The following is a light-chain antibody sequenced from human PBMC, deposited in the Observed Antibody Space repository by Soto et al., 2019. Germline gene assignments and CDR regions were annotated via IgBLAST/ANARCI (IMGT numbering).Light chain of an antibody. CDR3: AAWDDSLNGPV. Sequence: QYVLTQPPSVSAAPRQRVTISCSGSSSNIGNNAVNWYQQLPGKAPKLLIYYDDLLPSGVSDRFSGSKSGTSASLAISGLQSEDEADYYCAAWDDSLNGPVFGGGTKLTVL. CDR1: SSNIGNNA. J-gene: IGLJ3*02. V-gene: IGLV1-36*01. CDR2: YDD.